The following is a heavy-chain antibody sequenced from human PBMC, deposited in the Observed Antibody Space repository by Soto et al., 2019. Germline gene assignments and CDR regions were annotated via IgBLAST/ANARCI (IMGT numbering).Heavy chain of an antibody. CDR2: ISAYNGNT. CDR3: ARRRSGWLDAFDI. V-gene: IGHV1-18*04. D-gene: IGHD3-22*01. CDR1: GYTFTSYG. Sequence: ASVKVSCKASGYTFTSYGISWVRQAPGQGLEWMGWISAYNGNTNYAQKLQGRVTMTADTSTSAAYMELRSLRSDDTAVYYCARRRSGWLDAFDIWGQGTMVTVSS. J-gene: IGHJ3*02.